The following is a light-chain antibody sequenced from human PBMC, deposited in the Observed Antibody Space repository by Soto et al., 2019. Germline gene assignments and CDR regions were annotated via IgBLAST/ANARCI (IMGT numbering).Light chain of an antibody. J-gene: IGLJ1*01. Sequence: QSALTQPRSVSGSPGQSVTISCTGTSSDVGGYNYVSWYQQHPGKAPKLMIYDVSKRPSGVPDRFSGSKSGNTASLTISGLQAEDEADYYCCSYAGSYPPEYVFGTGTKLTVL. CDR2: DVS. CDR1: SSDVGGYNY. V-gene: IGLV2-11*01. CDR3: CSYAGSYPPEYV.